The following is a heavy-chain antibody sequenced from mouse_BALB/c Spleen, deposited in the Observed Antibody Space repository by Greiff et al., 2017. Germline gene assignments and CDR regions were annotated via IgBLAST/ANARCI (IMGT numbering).Heavy chain of an antibody. V-gene: IGHV5-6-5*01. CDR2: ISSGGST. D-gene: IGHD2-4*01. CDR3: ARGLGITTWDY. Sequence: VMLVESGGGLVKPGGSLKLSCAASGFTFSSYAMSWVRQTPEKRLEWVASISSGGSTYYPDSVKGRFTISRDNARNILYLQMSSLRSEDTAMYYCARGLGITTWDYWGQGTTLTVSS. J-gene: IGHJ2*01. CDR1: GFTFSSYA.